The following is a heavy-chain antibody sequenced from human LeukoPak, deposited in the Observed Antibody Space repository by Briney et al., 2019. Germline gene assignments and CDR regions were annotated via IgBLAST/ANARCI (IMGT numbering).Heavy chain of an antibody. Sequence: GGSLRLSCAASGFTFSSYSMNWVRQAPGKGLEWVSYISSSSSTIYYADSVKGRFTISRDNAKNSLYLQMNSLRAEDTAVYYCARHLGYCSGGSCLLGNYYYYYMDVWGKGTTVTISS. V-gene: IGHV3-48*01. CDR1: GFTFSSYS. CDR3: ARHLGYCSGGSCLLGNYYYYYMDV. CDR2: ISSSSSTI. J-gene: IGHJ6*03. D-gene: IGHD2-15*01.